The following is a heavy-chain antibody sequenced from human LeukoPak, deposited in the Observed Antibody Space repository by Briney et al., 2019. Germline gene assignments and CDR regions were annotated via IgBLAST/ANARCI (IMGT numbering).Heavy chain of an antibody. V-gene: IGHV4-59*01. CDR2: IYYGGST. CDR3: AKDGLGSGTYAFYYAIDV. CDR1: GGSISRYY. J-gene: IGHJ6*02. Sequence: SETLSLTCTVSGGSISRYYWSWIRQPPGKGLEWIGYIYYGGSTNYNPSLKSRVTISVATSTNQCSLKLISVTAADTAIYYCAKDGLGSGTYAFYYAIDVRGQGTTVTVSS. D-gene: IGHD3-10*01.